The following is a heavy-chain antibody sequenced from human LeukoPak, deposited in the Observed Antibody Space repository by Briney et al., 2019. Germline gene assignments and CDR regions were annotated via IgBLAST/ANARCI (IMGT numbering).Heavy chain of an antibody. J-gene: IGHJ4*02. Sequence: ASVKVSCKASGYTFTNYGISWVRQAPGQGLEWMGWISAYNGNTNYAQKLQGRVTMTTDTSTSTAYMELRSLRSDDTAVYYCARDSKLSRDGFPFDYWGQGTLVTVSS. CDR1: GYTFTNYG. CDR2: ISAYNGNT. CDR3: ARDSKLSRDGFPFDY. D-gene: IGHD5-24*01. V-gene: IGHV1-18*01.